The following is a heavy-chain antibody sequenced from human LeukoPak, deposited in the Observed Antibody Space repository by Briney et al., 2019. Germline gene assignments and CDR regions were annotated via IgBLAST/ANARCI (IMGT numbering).Heavy chain of an antibody. CDR3: ARGYCSGGSCYDNWFDP. CDR2: RYYSGST. Sequence: SETLSLTCTVSGGSISSSYDFWGWIRQPPGKRLEWIGSRYYSGSTYYNPSLKSRITISVDTSKNQFSLKLSSVTAADTAMYYCARGYCSGGSCYDNWFDPWGQGTLVTVSS. V-gene: IGHV4-39*01. J-gene: IGHJ5*02. D-gene: IGHD2-15*01. CDR1: GGSISSSYDF.